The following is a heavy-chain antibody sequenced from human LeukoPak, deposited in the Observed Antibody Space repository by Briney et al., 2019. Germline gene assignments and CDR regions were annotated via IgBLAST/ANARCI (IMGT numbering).Heavy chain of an antibody. D-gene: IGHD2-2*01. CDR3: ARQKGLVRSFDY. V-gene: IGHV4-59*08. CDR2: VYCSGST. CDR1: GASISSYY. Sequence: SETLSLTCTVSGASISSYYWSWIRQPPGKGLEWIGHVYCSGSTNFNPSLKSRVTVSIDTSKNQFSLKLSSVTAADTAVYYCARQKGLVRSFDYWGQGILVTVSS. J-gene: IGHJ4*02.